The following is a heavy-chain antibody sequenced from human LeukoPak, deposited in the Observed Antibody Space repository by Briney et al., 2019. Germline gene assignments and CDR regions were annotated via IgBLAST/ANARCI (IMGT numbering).Heavy chain of an antibody. D-gene: IGHD2-21*02. J-gene: IGHJ4*02. Sequence: GGSLRLSCAASGFTFSSYGMNWVRQAPGKGPEWISYISRSGATIYYADSVKGRFTISRDNAKNSLYLQMSSLGAEDTAIYYCSRDRGGGDTYFDYWGQGTLVTVSS. V-gene: IGHV3-48*03. CDR1: GFTFSSYG. CDR2: ISRSGATI. CDR3: SRDRGGGDTYFDY.